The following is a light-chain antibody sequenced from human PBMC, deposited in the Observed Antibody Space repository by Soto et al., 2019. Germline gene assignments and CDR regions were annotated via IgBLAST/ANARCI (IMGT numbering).Light chain of an antibody. CDR2: AAS. CDR3: QKYSSVPV. J-gene: IGKJ3*01. CDR1: QGIRNY. V-gene: IGKV1-27*01. Sequence: DIQMTQSPTSLSASVGDRVTITCRASQGIRNYVVWYQQIPGKAPKLLIYAASTLQSGVPSRFSGSGSGTDFTLTIHGLQPEDVATYSCQKYSSVPVFGPGTKVEIK.